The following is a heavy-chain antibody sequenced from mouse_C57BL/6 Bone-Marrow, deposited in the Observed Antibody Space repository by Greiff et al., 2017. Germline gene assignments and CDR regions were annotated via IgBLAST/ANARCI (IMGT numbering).Heavy chain of an antibody. CDR1: GYTFTSYC. V-gene: IGHV1-7*01. CDR3: ADLPSLAY. J-gene: IGHJ3*01. Sequence: VQLMESGAELAKPGASVKLSCKASGYTFTSYCMHWVKQRPGQGLEWIGYFNPSSGYTKYNQKFKDKATLTADKSSSTAYMQLSSLTSEDSAVYYCADLPSLAYWGQGTLVTVSA. CDR2: FNPSSGYT. D-gene: IGHD5-1*01.